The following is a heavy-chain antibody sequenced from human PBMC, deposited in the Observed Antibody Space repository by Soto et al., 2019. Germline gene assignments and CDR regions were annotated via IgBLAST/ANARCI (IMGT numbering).Heavy chain of an antibody. V-gene: IGHV4-30-2*01. CDR1: GGSISSGGYS. D-gene: IGHD4-4*01. J-gene: IGHJ4*02. CDR3: ARGITTVTALGY. CDR2: IYHSGST. Sequence: QLQLQESGSGLVKPSQTLSLTCAVSGGSISSGGYSWRWIRQPPGKGLEWIGYIYHSGSTYYNPALKSRVTISVDRSKNHGSLKLSSVTAADTALYCCARGITTVTALGYWGQGTLVTVSS.